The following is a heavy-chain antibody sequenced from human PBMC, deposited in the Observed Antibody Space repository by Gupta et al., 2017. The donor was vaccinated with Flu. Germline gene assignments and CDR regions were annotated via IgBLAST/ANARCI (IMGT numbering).Heavy chain of an antibody. CDR3: AKGPPGVYTIFVL. CDR1: GGSISSGGYY. V-gene: IGHV4-31*03. Sequence: QVQLQESGQGLVKPSQTLSLTCTVSGGSISSGGYYWSWIRQHPGKGREGIGYIYYSGSTYDNPALKSRVTISVDTAKKQFSLKMGSVSEGDTGVYYCAKGPPGVYTIFVLGGPGTMVTVYS. D-gene: IGHD3-3*01. CDR2: IYYSGST. J-gene: IGHJ4*02.